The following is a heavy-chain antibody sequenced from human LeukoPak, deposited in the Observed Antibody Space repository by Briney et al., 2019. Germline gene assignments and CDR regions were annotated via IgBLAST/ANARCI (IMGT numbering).Heavy chain of an antibody. CDR2: INHRGNT. V-gene: IGHV4-34*01. Sequence: SETLSLTCAVYGESFNGYYWSWIRQPPGKGLQWIGDINHRGNTNDNPSLKSRVTLSVDTSKNQFSMRLTSLAAADTAVYFCARGWYYYDSTGYYYRTIFDSWGQGTVVTVSS. J-gene: IGHJ4*02. CDR3: ARGWYYYDSTGYYYRTIFDS. CDR1: GESFNGYY. D-gene: IGHD3-22*01.